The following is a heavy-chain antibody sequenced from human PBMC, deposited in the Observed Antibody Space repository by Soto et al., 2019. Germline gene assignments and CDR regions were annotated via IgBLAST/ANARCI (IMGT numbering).Heavy chain of an antibody. CDR3: AKDLGDIVGAPIGLDEADY. CDR2: ISGSGGST. CDR1: GFTFSSYA. J-gene: IGHJ4*02. Sequence: EVQLLESRGGLVQPGGSLRLSCAASGFTFSSYAMSWVRQAPGKGLEWVSAISGSGGSTYYADSVKGRFTISRDNSKNTLYLQMNSLRAEDTAVYYCAKDLGDIVGAPIGLDEADYWGQGTLVTVSS. V-gene: IGHV3-23*01. D-gene: IGHD1-26*01.